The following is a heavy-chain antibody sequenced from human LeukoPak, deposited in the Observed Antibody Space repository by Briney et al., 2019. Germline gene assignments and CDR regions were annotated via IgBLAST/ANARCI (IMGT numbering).Heavy chain of an antibody. CDR3: ARAYYSGNSDFGC. D-gene: IGHD4-23*01. CDR2: IKQDGSMK. V-gene: IGHV3-7*01. Sequence: GGSLRLSCAASGFTFSSYWMIWVRQAPGKGLEWVGNIKQDGSMKEYVDAVKGRFTISSENAKNSLYLQMDSLRAEDTAVYYCARAYYSGNSDFGCWGQGTLVTVSS. J-gene: IGHJ4*02. CDR1: GFTFSSYW.